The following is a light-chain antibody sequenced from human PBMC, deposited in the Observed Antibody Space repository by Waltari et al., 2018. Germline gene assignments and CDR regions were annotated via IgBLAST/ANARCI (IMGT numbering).Light chain of an antibody. CDR2: KAS. Sequence: DIQMTQSPSTLSASVGDRVNITCRASQSIGNWLAWYQQKPGKAPKLLIYKASPLESGVPSRFSGSGSRTEFTLTISSLQPDDFATYYCQQYNSYSLLTFGGGTKVEIK. CDR3: QQYNSYSLLT. CDR1: QSIGNW. J-gene: IGKJ4*01. V-gene: IGKV1-5*03.